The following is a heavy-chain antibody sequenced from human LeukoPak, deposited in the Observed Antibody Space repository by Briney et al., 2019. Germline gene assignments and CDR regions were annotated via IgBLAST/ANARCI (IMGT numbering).Heavy chain of an antibody. Sequence: PGGSLRLSCAASGFTFDDYGLSWVRQAPGKGLEWVSGINCDGGSTGYADAVKARLDISRGNAQHSLYLQGNRLIDEDAACSPRARDHYGSGSGDYWGQGTLVTVSS. J-gene: IGHJ4*02. CDR1: GFTFDDYG. D-gene: IGHD3-10*01. CDR2: INCDGGST. CDR3: ARDHYGSGSGDY. V-gene: IGHV3-20*01.